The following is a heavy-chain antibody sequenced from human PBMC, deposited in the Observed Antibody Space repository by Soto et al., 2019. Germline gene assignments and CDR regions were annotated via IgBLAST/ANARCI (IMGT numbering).Heavy chain of an antibody. V-gene: IGHV3-23*01. CDR2: ISGSGVIT. Sequence: GGSLRLSCAASGVTFSSYAVSWVRQAPGKGLEWVSGISGSGVITNYADSVKGRFTISRDNSKNTLYLQMNSLRPEDTAVYYCAKSGGSSSSNRYFDYWGQGTLVTVSS. CDR3: AKSGGSSSSNRYFDY. D-gene: IGHD6-6*01. J-gene: IGHJ4*02. CDR1: GVTFSSYA.